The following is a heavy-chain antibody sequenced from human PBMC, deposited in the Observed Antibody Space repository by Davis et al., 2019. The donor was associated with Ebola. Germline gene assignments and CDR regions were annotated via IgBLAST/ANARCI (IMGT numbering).Heavy chain of an antibody. CDR1: GFTFSVSA. J-gene: IGHJ4*02. Sequence: ESLKISPAASGFTFSVSAMHWVRQASGKGLEWVGRIRSKANSYATAYAASVKGRFTIPRDDSKNSLYLQMDSLKTEDTAVYYCARDKIGSYSFDYWGQGTPVTVSA. D-gene: IGHD1-26*01. CDR3: ARDKIGSYSFDY. V-gene: IGHV3-73*01. CDR2: IRSKANSYAT.